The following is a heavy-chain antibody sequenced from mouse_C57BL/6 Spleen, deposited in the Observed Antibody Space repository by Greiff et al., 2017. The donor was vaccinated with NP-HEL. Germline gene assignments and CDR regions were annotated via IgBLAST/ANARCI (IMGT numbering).Heavy chain of an antibody. CDR3: ARSWYGSSYGVDY. J-gene: IGHJ2*01. D-gene: IGHD1-1*01. Sequence: QVQLQQPGAELVKPGASVKLSCKASGYTFTSYWMHWVKQRPGQGLEWIGMIHPNSGSTNYNEKFKSKATLTVDKSSSTAYMQLSSLTSEDSAVYYCARSWYGSSYGVDYWGQGTTLTVSS. CDR1: GYTFTSYW. CDR2: IHPNSGST. V-gene: IGHV1-64*01.